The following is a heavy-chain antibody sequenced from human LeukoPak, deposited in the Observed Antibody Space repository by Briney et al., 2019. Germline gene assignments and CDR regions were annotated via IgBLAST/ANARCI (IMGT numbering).Heavy chain of an antibody. D-gene: IGHD4-17*01. CDR1: GGTFSSYA. CDR2: IIPIFGTA. J-gene: IGHJ3*02. CDR3: ARDQNRMTTVTTFAFDI. V-gene: IGHV1-69*05. Sequence: GAAVKVSCKASGGTFSSYAISWVRQAPGQGLEWMGRIIPIFGTANYAQKFQGRVTITTDESTSTAYMELSSLRSEDTAVYYCARDQNRMTTVTTFAFDIWGQGTMVTVSS.